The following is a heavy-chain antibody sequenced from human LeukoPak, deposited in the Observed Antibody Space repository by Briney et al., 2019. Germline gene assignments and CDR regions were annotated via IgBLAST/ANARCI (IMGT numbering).Heavy chain of an antibody. CDR3: ARPTYYYDSSGPPYWYFDL. V-gene: IGHV4-59*08. D-gene: IGHD3-22*01. Sequence: SETLSLTCTVSGGSISSYYWSWIRQPPGKGLEWIGYIYYSGSTNYNPSLKSRVTISVDTSKNQFSLKLSSVTAADTAVYYCARPTYYYDSSGPPYWYFDLWGRGTLVTVSP. J-gene: IGHJ2*01. CDR1: GGSISSYY. CDR2: IYYSGST.